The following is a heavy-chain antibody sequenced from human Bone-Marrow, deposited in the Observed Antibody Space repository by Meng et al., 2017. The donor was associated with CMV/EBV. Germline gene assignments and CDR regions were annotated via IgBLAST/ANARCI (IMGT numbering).Heavy chain of an antibody. D-gene: IGHD1-7*01. J-gene: IGHJ6*02. Sequence: SVKVSCKASGFTFTSSAVQWVRQARGQRLEWIGWIVVGSGNTNYAQKFQERVTITRDMSTSTAYMELSSLRSEETAVYYCAAPNWNYNGGMDVWGQGTTVTVSS. V-gene: IGHV1-58*01. CDR2: IVVGSGNT. CDR1: GFTFTSSA. CDR3: AAPNWNYNGGMDV.